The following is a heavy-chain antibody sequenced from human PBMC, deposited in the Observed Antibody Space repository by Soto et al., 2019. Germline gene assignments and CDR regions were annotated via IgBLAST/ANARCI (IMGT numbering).Heavy chain of an antibody. D-gene: IGHD4-17*01. J-gene: IGHJ5*02. Sequence: QVQLVQSGAEVKKPGASVKVSCKASGYTFTSYGISWVRQAPGQGLEWMGWINPNSGGTNYAQKFQGRVTMTRDTSISTAYMELSRLRSDDTAVYYCARDRDYGDYDNWFDPWGQGTLVTVSS. V-gene: IGHV1-2*02. CDR3: ARDRDYGDYDNWFDP. CDR2: INPNSGGT. CDR1: GYTFTSYG.